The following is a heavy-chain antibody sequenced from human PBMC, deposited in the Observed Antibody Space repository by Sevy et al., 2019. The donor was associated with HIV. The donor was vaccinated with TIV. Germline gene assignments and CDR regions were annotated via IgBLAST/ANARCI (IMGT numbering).Heavy chain of an antibody. D-gene: IGHD2-2*01. V-gene: IGHV4-59*08. CDR1: DDSINSYY. J-gene: IGHJ4*02. Sequence: SETLSLTCSVSDDSINSYYWSWIRQPPGKGLEWIGYIYNSIGSTSYNPSLTSRVTISVDTSKNQFSLKLTSVTAADTAVYYCARGAVVIGTAATPVLDFWGLGSLVTVSS. CDR3: ARGAVVIGTAATPVLDF. CDR2: IYNSIGST.